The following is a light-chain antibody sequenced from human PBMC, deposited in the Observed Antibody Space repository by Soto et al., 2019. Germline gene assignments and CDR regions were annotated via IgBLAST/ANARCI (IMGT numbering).Light chain of an antibody. J-gene: IGLJ1*01. CDR1: SSDVGRYNY. CDR3: SSYAGTPFV. Sequence: QSALTQPPSGSGSPGQSVTISCTGTSSDVGRYNYVSWYQQHPGKAPKLMISEVNKRASGVPDRFSGSKSGNTASLTVSGLQAEDEADYYCSSYAGTPFVLGTGTKVTVL. CDR2: EVN. V-gene: IGLV2-8*01.